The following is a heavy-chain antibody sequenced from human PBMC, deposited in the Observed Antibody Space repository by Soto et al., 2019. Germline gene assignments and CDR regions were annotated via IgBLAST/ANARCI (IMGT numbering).Heavy chain of an antibody. J-gene: IGHJ4*02. V-gene: IGHV4-4*07. CDR2: FYASGYT. Sequence: LSLTCAVSGGSISNYYWSWIRQPAGKGLEWIGRFYASGYTNYNPSLKSRVTMSLDISKNQFSLRLSSVTAADTAVYYCARGNQVAMSDYWGQGTLVTVSS. CDR3: ARGNQVAMSDY. CDR1: GGSISNYY.